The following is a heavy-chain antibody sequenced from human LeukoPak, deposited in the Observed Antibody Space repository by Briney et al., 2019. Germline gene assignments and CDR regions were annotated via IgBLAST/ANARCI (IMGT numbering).Heavy chain of an antibody. Sequence: SETLSLTCTVSGGSISSYYWSWIRQPAGKGLEWIGRIYTSGSTNYNPSLKSRVTISVDTSKNQFSLKLSSVTAADTAVYYCARAGPYYYDSSGYCFGYWGQGTLVTVSS. CDR2: IYTSGST. D-gene: IGHD3-22*01. CDR1: GGSISSYY. J-gene: IGHJ4*02. V-gene: IGHV4-4*07. CDR3: ARAGPYYYDSSGYCFGY.